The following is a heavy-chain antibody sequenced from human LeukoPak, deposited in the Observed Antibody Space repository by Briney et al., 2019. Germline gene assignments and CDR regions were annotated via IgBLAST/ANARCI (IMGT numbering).Heavy chain of an antibody. CDR1: GFTVSSNH. Sequence: GGSLRLSCAASGFTVSSNHMNWVRQAPGKGLEWVSVIHSADTTYYADSVKGRFTISRDNSKNTLYLQMNSLRAEDTAVYYCASSSWYGGFDYWGQGTLVTVSS. CDR2: IHSADTT. D-gene: IGHD6-13*01. CDR3: ASSSWYGGFDY. V-gene: IGHV3-53*01. J-gene: IGHJ4*02.